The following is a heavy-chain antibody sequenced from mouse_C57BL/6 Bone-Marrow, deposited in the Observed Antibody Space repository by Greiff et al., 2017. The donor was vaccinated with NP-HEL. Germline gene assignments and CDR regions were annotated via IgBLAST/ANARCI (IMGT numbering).Heavy chain of an antibody. CDR1: GYTFTDYY. V-gene: IGHV1-76*01. J-gene: IGHJ3*01. Sequence: VQLQQSGAELVRPGASVKLSCKASGYTFTDYYINWVKQRPGQGLEWIARIYPGSGNTYYNEKFKGKATLTAEKSSSTAYMQLSSLTSEDSAVYFCARWSDYSFAYWGQGTLVTVSA. D-gene: IGHD2-4*01. CDR3: ARWSDYSFAY. CDR2: IYPGSGNT.